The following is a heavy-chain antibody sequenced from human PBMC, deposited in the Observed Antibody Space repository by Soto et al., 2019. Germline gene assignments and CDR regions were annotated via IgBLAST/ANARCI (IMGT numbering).Heavy chain of an antibody. CDR3: ARVFSGWFGESHLGMDV. V-gene: IGHV3-48*02. J-gene: IGHJ6*02. Sequence: GGSLRLSCAASGFTFSSYSMNWVRQAPGKGLEWVSYISSSSSTIYYADSVKGQFTISRDNAKNSLYLQMNSLRDEDTAVYYCARVFSGWFGESHLGMDVWGHGTTVTVSS. D-gene: IGHD3-10*01. CDR2: ISSSSSTI. CDR1: GFTFSSYS.